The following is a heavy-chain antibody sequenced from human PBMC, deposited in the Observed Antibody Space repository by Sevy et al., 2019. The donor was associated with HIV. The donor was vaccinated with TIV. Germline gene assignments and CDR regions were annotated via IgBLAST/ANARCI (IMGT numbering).Heavy chain of an antibody. D-gene: IGHD3-9*01. V-gene: IGHV4-59*01. J-gene: IGHJ4*02. CDR3: ATSRDWAEDY. Sequence: SETLSLTCTVSGGSIDNYFWSWIRQPPGQGLEWIGYVYYSGTTNYNPSLKSRVTISIDTSKKQFSLKLNSVTAADTAVYYCATSRDWAEDYWGQGTLVTVSS. CDR1: GGSIDNYF. CDR2: VYYSGTT.